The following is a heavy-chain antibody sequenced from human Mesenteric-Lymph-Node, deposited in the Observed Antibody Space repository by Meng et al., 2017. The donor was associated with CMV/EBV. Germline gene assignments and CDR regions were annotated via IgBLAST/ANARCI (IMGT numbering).Heavy chain of an antibody. CDR2: INPNSGGT. CDR3: ARGSSGWRGYFDL. Sequence: VSVKVSCKASGYTFTGYYMHWVRQAPGQGLEWMGWINPNSGGTNYAQKFQGRVTMTRNTSISTAYMELSSLRSEDTAVYYCARGSSGWRGYFDLWGRGTLVTVSS. D-gene: IGHD6-19*01. V-gene: IGHV1-2*02. J-gene: IGHJ2*01. CDR1: GYTFTGYY.